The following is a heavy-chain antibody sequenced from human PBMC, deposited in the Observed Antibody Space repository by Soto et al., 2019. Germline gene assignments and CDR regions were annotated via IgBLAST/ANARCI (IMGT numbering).Heavy chain of an antibody. D-gene: IGHD5-18*01. CDR2: FIAMLGTP. J-gene: IGHJ4*01. CDR1: GGTFGSQG. V-gene: IGHV1-69*13. Sequence: SVKVSCKASGGTFGSQGIAWVRQAPGQGLEWMGGFIAMLGTPTYAKKVQGRATITADESLTSSYLELRSLRSEDTAVYFCARGAMDNFDSWGQGTVVTVSS. CDR3: ARGAMDNFDS.